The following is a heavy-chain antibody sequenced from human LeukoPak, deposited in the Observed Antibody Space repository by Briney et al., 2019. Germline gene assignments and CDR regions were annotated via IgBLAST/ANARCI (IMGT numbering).Heavy chain of an antibody. D-gene: IGHD6-19*01. CDR1: GFTFRSHG. CDR2: IWYDGSNK. J-gene: IGHJ4*02. V-gene: IGHV3-30*02. Sequence: GGSLRLSCAASGFTFRSHGMHWVRQAPGKGLEWVAFIWYDGSNKYYTDSVKGRFTISRDNSKNTLYLQMNSLRAEDTAVYYCAKDSKAVAASNFDYWGQGTLVTVSS. CDR3: AKDSKAVAASNFDY.